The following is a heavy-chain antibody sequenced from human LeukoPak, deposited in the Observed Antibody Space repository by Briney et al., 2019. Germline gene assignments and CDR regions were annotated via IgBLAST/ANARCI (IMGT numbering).Heavy chain of an antibody. J-gene: IGHJ4*02. Sequence: ASVKVSCKASGYTFTGYYMHWVRQAPGQGLEWMGWINPNSGGTNYAQKFQGRVTMTRDTSISTAYMELSSLRSDDTAVYYCARDRRCDSTSFQELLDYWGQGTLVTVSS. D-gene: IGHD2/OR15-2a*01. CDR1: GYTFTGYY. CDR2: INPNSGGT. CDR3: ARDRRCDSTSFQELLDY. V-gene: IGHV1-2*02.